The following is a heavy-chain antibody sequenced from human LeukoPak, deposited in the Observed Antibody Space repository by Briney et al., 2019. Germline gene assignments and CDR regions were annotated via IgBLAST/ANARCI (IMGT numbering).Heavy chain of an antibody. CDR3: AKPEPDYYDSSGYFDY. CDR2: ISGSGGST. V-gene: IGHV3-23*01. D-gene: IGHD3-22*01. CDR1: GFTFSSYA. Sequence: GGSLRLSCAASGFTFSSYAMSWVRQAPGKGLEWVSAISGSGGSTYYADSVKGRFTISRDNSKNTLYLQMNSLRAEDTAVYYCAKPEPDYYDSSGYFDYWGQGTLVTVSS. J-gene: IGHJ4*02.